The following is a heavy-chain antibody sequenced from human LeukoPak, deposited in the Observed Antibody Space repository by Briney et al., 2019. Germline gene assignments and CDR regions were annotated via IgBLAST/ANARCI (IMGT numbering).Heavy chain of an antibody. CDR3: ARGAYRISWPGTDY. J-gene: IGHJ4*02. CDR2: IYSGGAT. D-gene: IGHD3-16*02. V-gene: IGHV3-53*01. Sequence: SGGSLRLSCAASGFTVISNLMTWVRQSPGRGLEWLSSIYSGGATYYADSVKGRFTISRDHSNNSVSLQMTNLRVEDTAIYYCARGAYRISWPGTDYWGQGTLVTVSS. CDR1: GFTVISNL.